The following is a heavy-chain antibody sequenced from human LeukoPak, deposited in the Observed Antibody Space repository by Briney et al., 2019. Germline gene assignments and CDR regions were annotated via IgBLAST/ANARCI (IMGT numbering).Heavy chain of an antibody. V-gene: IGHV3-30-3*01. Sequence: GGYLRLSCAASGYTFSSYAMPWVRQAPGKGLEWVAVISYDGSNKYYADSVKGRFTISRDNSKNTLYLQMNSLRAEDTAVYYCARALVAGTFDYWGQGTLVTVSS. CDR1: GYTFSSYA. CDR3: ARALVAGTFDY. J-gene: IGHJ4*02. D-gene: IGHD6-19*01. CDR2: ISYDGSNK.